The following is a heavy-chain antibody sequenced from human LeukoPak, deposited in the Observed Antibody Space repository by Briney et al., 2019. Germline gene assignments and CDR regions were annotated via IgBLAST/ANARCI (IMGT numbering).Heavy chain of an antibody. CDR2: ISETSTKV. J-gene: IGHJ4*02. CDR1: GFTFRNYE. D-gene: IGHD6-13*01. V-gene: IGHV3-48*03. Sequence: GGSLRLSCAASGFTFRNYEMNWVRQAPGKGLEWVSYISETSTKVYYADSVKGRFTISRDNSKNTLSLQMNSLRSDDTALYYCAKGGSSWSYYFDYWGQGTLVTVSS. CDR3: AKGGSSWSYYFDY.